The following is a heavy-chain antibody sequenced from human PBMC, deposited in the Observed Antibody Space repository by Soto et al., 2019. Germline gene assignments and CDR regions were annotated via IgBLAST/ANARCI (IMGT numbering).Heavy chain of an antibody. CDR1: GFTFSNAW. V-gene: IGHV3-15*07. CDR3: TTDQSGVYFSSTSCYTNYYYYYGMDV. D-gene: IGHD2-2*02. CDR2: IKSKTDGGTT. Sequence: GGSLRLSCAASGFTFSNAWMNWVRQAPGKGLEWVGRIKSKTDGGTTDYAAPVKGRFTISRDDSKNTLYLQMNSLKTEDTAVYYCTTDQSGVYFSSTSCYTNYYYYYGMDVWGQGTTVTVSS. J-gene: IGHJ6*02.